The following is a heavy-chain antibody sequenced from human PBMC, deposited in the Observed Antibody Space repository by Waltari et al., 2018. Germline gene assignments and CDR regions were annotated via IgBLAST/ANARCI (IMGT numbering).Heavy chain of an antibody. J-gene: IGHJ3*02. V-gene: IGHV4-59*01. Sequence: QVQLQESGPGLVKPSETLSLTCPVSGGSISSYYWSWIRQPPGKGLEWIGYIYYSGSTNYNPSLKSRVTISVDTSKNQFSLKLSSVTAADTAVYYCARDRAWGAFDIWGQGTMVTVSS. CDR3: ARDRAWGAFDI. CDR2: IYYSGST. CDR1: GGSISSYY. D-gene: IGHD3-16*01.